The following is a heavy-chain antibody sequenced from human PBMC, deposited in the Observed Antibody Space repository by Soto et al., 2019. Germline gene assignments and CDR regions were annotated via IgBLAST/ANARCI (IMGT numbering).Heavy chain of an antibody. V-gene: IGHV3-30-3*01. CDR3: ARSPSRNYYDNIDY. Sequence: QVQLVESGGGVVQPGRSLRLSCAASGFTFSSYAMHWVRQAPGKGLEWVAAMSFDGSNKYYADSVNGRFTISRDNSKNTLYLQMNSLRAEDTAVYYCARSPSRNYYDNIDYWGQGTLVTVSS. CDR1: GFTFSSYA. J-gene: IGHJ4*02. CDR2: MSFDGSNK. D-gene: IGHD3-22*01.